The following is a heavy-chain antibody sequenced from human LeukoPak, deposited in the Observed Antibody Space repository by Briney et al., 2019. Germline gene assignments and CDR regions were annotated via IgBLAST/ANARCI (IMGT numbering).Heavy chain of an antibody. D-gene: IGHD2-15*01. J-gene: IGHJ4*02. CDR2: ISSSSTHI. CDR1: GFTLSSYS. CDR3: VRNSEATPGNHFDY. V-gene: IGHV3-21*01. Sequence: GGSLRLSCAASGFTLSSYSMNWVRQAPGKGLEWVSYISSSSTHIYYADSVKGRFTISRDNARNSLYLQMNSLRAEDTAVYYCVRNSEATPGNHFDYWGQGTLVTVSS.